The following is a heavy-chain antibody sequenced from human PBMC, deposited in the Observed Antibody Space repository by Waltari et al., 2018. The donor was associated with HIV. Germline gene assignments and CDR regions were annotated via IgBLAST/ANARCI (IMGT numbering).Heavy chain of an antibody. D-gene: IGHD6-19*01. V-gene: IGHV4-34*01. CDR2: VNHVGRT. CDR3: ARDSAPGLAVDDDDGEFFYYGLDV. Sequence: QVHLEKWGTGLLRPSETLSLRCAVYGGSFRGYSGRCSPQAPGRGLEWIGEVNHVGRTNYSPSLKGRVTVSVDTSKNQFSLTMRSVTAADTAVYYCARDSAPGLAVDDDDGEFFYYGLDVWGQGTTVTVSS. CDR1: GGSFRGYS. J-gene: IGHJ6*01.